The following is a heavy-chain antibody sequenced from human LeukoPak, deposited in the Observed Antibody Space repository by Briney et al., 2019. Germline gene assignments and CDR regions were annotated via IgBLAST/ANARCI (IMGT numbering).Heavy chain of an antibody. CDR3: ARESGGEPAAFDPPDY. Sequence: ASVKVSCKVSGYTLTELSMHWVRQAPGQGLEWMGRINPNSGGTNYAQKFQGRVTMTRDTSISTAYMELSRLRSDDTAVYYCARESGGEPAAFDPPDYWGQGTLVTVSS. D-gene: IGHD2-2*01. V-gene: IGHV1-2*06. CDR1: GYTLTELS. CDR2: INPNSGGT. J-gene: IGHJ4*02.